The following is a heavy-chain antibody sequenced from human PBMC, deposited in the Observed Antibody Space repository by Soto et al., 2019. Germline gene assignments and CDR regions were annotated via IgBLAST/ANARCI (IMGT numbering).Heavy chain of an antibody. V-gene: IGHV4-34*01. CDR1: GGSFSGYY. J-gene: IGHJ4*02. D-gene: IGHD3-16*02. CDR3: ARGVTYYEDVCGSYRMSYLDY. Sequence: SETLSLTCAVYGGSFSGYYWSWMRQPPGKGLEWIGEINHSGSTNYNPSLKSRVTISVDTSKNQFSLKLSSVTAADTAVYYCARGVTYYEDVCGSYRMSYLDYPGQGTPVT. CDR2: INHSGST.